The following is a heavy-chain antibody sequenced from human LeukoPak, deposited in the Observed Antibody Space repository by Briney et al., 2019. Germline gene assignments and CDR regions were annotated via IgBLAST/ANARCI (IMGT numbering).Heavy chain of an antibody. D-gene: IGHD3-22*01. V-gene: IGHV4-4*07. J-gene: IGHJ2*01. Sequence: SETLSLTCTVCSGSIYSYYWRWLRQPAGKGREWGGRIYASRSTDYNSSHKSRVTISVDKSKNQCSLKLSSVTATDTAVYYCARGITMIVVVGSYWYFDLWGRGTLVTVSS. CDR2: IYASRST. CDR3: ARGITMIVVVGSYWYFDL. CDR1: SGSIYSYY.